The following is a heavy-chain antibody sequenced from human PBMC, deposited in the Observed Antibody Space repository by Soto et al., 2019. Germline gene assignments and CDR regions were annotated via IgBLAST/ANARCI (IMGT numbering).Heavy chain of an antibody. CDR2: INHSGST. D-gene: IGHD2-21*02. CDR3: ARLVVVTAMGAFDI. J-gene: IGHJ3*02. Sequence: QVQLQQWGAGLLKPSETLSLTCAVYGGSFSGYYWSWIRQPPGKGLEWIGEINHSGSTNYNPSLKSRVTISVDTSKNQFSLKLSSVTAADTAVYYCARLVVVTAMGAFDIWGQGTMVTVSS. CDR1: GGSFSGYY. V-gene: IGHV4-34*01.